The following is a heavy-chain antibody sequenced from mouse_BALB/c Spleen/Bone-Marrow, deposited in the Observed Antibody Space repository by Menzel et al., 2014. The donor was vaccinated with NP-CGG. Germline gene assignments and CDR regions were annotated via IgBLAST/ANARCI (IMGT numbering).Heavy chain of an antibody. J-gene: IGHJ3*01. CDR2: INPYNGDP. CDR1: GYSFTGYF. Sequence: VQPQQSGPELVEPGASVKISCKASGYSFTGYFMNWLKQTHGKSLEGIGRINPYNGDPFYNQKFKGKATLTVDKSSSTAHMELLSLTSEDSAVYYCGRGNYDYDSWFGYWGQGTLVTVSA. D-gene: IGHD2-4*01. V-gene: IGHV1-37*01. CDR3: GRGNYDYDSWFGY.